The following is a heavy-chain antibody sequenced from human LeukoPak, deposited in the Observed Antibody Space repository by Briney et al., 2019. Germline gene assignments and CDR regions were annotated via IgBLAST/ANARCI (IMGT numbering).Heavy chain of an antibody. CDR3: ARALYCSGGSCYFDY. D-gene: IGHD2-15*01. J-gene: IGHJ4*02. V-gene: IGHV5-51*01. CDR2: IYPGDSDT. CDR1: GYSFTSYW. Sequence: GASLKISCKGSGYSFTSYWIGWGRPMPGKGLEWMGIIYPGDSDTRYSPSFQGHITISADKSISTAYLQWSSLKASDTAMYYCARALYCSGGSCYFDYWGQGTLVTVSS.